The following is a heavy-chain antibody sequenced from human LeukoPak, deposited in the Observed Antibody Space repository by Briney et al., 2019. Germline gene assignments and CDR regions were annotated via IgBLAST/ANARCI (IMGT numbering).Heavy chain of an antibody. CDR2: IIPIFGTA. CDR3: ARQVYGDYGPSWFDP. V-gene: IGHV1-69*05. Sequence: AASVKVSCKASGGTFSSYAISWVRQAPGQGLEWMGRIIPIFGTANYAQKFQGRVTITTDESTSTAYMELSSLRSEDTAVYYCARQVYGDYGPSWFDPWGQGTLVTVSS. CDR1: GGTFSSYA. D-gene: IGHD4-17*01. J-gene: IGHJ5*02.